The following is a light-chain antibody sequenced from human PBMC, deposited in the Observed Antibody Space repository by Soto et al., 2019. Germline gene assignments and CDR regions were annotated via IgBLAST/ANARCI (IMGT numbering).Light chain of an antibody. CDR1: QSVSSH. J-gene: IGKJ1*01. CDR3: QQASNWPRT. V-gene: IGKV3-15*01. CDR2: GAS. Sequence: EIVMTQSPAILSVSPGESATLSCRASQSVSSHLGWFQQKPGQVPRLLIYGASHRVPGIPARFSGSGSGTEFTLTISGLQSEDFAVYYCQQASNWPRTFGQGTKVDIK.